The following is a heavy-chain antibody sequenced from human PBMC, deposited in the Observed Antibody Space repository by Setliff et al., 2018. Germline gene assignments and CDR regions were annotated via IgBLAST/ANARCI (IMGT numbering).Heavy chain of an antibody. CDR1: GFTFSDYY. CDR3: AIDQTNGGNPSLVYYYYYMDV. V-gene: IGHV3-11*04. J-gene: IGHJ6*03. CDR2: ISSSGSNI. D-gene: IGHD2-15*01. Sequence: PGWSLRLSCAASGFTFSDYYMSWIRQAPGKGLEWVSYISSSGSNIYYADSVKGRFTISRDNAKNSLYLQMNSLRAEDTAVYYCAIDQTNGGNPSLVYYYYYMDVWGKGTTVTVSS.